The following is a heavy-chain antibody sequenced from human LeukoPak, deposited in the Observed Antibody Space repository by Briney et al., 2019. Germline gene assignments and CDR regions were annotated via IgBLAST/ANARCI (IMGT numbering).Heavy chain of an antibody. CDR3: ATLYGSSRGAFDY. CDR2: LYSGGGT. V-gene: IGHV3-53*01. Sequence: QTGGSLRLSCAASGFIVSSNYMSWVRQAPGKGLEWVSVLYSGGGTYYADSVKGRFTISRDNSKNTLYLQMNSLRAEDTAIYYCATLYGSSRGAFDYGGQGTLVTVSS. CDR1: GFIVSSNY. J-gene: IGHJ4*02. D-gene: IGHD2-2*02.